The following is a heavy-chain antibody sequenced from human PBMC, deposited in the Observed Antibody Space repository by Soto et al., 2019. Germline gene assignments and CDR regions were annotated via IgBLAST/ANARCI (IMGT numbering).Heavy chain of an antibody. CDR3: ARNRGRGAFDI. CDR1: SGSISSSNW. CDR2: IYHSGST. V-gene: IGHV4-4*02. J-gene: IGHJ3*02. Sequence: SETLSLTCAVSSGSISSSNWWSWVRQPPGKGLEWIGEIYHSGSTNYNPSLKSRVTISVDTSKNQFSLKLSSVTAADTAVYYCARNRGRGAFDIWGQGTMVTVSS. D-gene: IGHD3-10*01.